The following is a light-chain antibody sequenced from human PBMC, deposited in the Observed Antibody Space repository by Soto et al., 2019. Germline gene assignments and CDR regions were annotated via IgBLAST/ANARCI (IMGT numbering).Light chain of an antibody. CDR1: SSDVGGYNY. J-gene: IGLJ1*01. CDR2: EVS. Sequence: QSALTQPASVSGSPGQSITISCAGTSSDVGGYNYVSWYQQHPKKAPKLLIYEVSNRPSGVSNRFSGSESGNTASLTISGLQAEDEADYYCSSYTSSSTGGYVFGTGTKVTVL. CDR3: SSYTSSSTGGYV. V-gene: IGLV2-14*01.